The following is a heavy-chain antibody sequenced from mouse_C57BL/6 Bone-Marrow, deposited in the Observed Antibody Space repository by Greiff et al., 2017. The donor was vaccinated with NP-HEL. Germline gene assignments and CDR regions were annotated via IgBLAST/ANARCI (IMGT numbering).Heavy chain of an antibody. V-gene: IGHV1-64*01. CDR1: GYTFTSYW. D-gene: IGHD1-1*01. CDR3: AAAGGSSWFAY. J-gene: IGHJ3*01. CDR2: IHPNSGST. Sequence: VQLQQSGAELVKPGASVKLSCKASGYTFTSYWMHWVKQRPGQGLGWIGMIHPNSGSTNYNEKFKSKATLTVDKSSSTAYMQLSSLTSEDSAVYYCAAAGGSSWFAYWGQGTLVTVSA.